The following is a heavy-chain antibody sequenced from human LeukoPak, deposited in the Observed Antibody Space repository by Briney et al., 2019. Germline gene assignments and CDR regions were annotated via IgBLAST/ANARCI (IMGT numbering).Heavy chain of an antibody. D-gene: IGHD1-26*01. J-gene: IGHJ4*02. CDR1: GIPFSRSA. CDR3: AKVVVGPTAYFDS. Sequence: PGGSLRLSCTASGIPFSRSAMSWVRQAPGGGLEWVSSISRGGDYTYYADSVKGRFTISRDNSKNILSLRMSTVRAEDTAVYYCAKVVVGPTAYFDSWGQGTLVTVSS. CDR2: ISRGGDYT. V-gene: IGHV3-23*01.